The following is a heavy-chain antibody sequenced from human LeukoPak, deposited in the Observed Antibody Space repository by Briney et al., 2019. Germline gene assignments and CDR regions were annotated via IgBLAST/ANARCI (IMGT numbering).Heavy chain of an antibody. Sequence: TSETLSLTCTVSGGSISSNYWSWIRQPPGKGLEWITYSSYTGSTNYNPSLKSRVTISVDTSKNQFSLRLRSVTAEDTAVYYCARIERSGSSDYWGQGTLVTVSS. J-gene: IGHJ4*02. V-gene: IGHV4-59*01. D-gene: IGHD1-26*01. CDR1: GGSISSNY. CDR2: SSYTGST. CDR3: ARIERSGSSDY.